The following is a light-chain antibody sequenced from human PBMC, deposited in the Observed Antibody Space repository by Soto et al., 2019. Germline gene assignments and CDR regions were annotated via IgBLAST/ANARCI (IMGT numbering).Light chain of an antibody. Sequence: SYELTQPPSVSVAPGKTARITCGGNNIGSKSVHWYQQKPGQAPVLVIYYDSDRPSGIPERFSGSNSGNTATLTISSVEAGDEADYYCQVWDSSSDHRGVFGTGTKVTVL. CDR3: QVWDSSSDHRGV. CDR2: YDS. CDR1: NIGSKS. V-gene: IGLV3-21*04. J-gene: IGLJ1*01.